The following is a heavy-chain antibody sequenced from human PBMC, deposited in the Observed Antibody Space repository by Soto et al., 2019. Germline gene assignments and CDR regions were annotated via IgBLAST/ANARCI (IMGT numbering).Heavy chain of an antibody. CDR2: IFPSDSDT. CDR1: GYRFTSYW. V-gene: IGHV5-51*01. Sequence: GESLKISCRTSGYRFTSYWIAWVRQMPGKGLEWMGIIFPSDSDTRYSPSFQDQVTISADRSTSTVFLQWASLKASDTAVYFCARKDKSGYFNWFDPWGQGTLVTVSS. D-gene: IGHD3-22*01. J-gene: IGHJ5*02. CDR3: ARKDKSGYFNWFDP.